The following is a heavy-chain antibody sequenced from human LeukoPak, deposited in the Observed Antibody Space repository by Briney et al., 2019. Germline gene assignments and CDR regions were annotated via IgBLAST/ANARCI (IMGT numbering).Heavy chain of an antibody. D-gene: IGHD2-15*01. Sequence: GWSLRPSCAASGFTFSSYAMSWVRQAPGKGLKRVSAISGSGGSTYYADSVKGRFTISRDNSKNTLYLQMNSLRAEDTAVYYCAKDVGLHVFFPYWGQGTLVTVSS. CDR3: AKDVGLHVFFPY. CDR1: GFTFSSYA. CDR2: ISGSGGST. V-gene: IGHV3-23*01. J-gene: IGHJ4*02.